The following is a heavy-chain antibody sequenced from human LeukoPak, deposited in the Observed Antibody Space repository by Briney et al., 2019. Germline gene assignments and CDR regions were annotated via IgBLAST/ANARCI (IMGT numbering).Heavy chain of an antibody. CDR3: AKSSDGSTSFDQ. CDR1: GYSISSGYY. V-gene: IGHV4-38-2*02. J-gene: IGHJ4*02. CDR2: IYHSGST. Sequence: SETLSLTCTVSGYSISSGYYWGWIRQPPGKGLEWIGSIYHSGSTYYNPSLKSRVTISVDTSKNQFSLKLSSVTAADTAVYYCAKSSDGSTSFDQWGQGTLVTVSS. D-gene: IGHD2-2*01.